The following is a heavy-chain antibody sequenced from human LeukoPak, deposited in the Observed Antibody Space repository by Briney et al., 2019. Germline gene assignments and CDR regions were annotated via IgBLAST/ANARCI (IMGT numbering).Heavy chain of an antibody. Sequence: ASLRPSSTPSVYSFVRYYIHWIRQAPGPRREWLGWMNPDPGGKKLAQEYQGRVTLTKDTSINAAYMGLNSLESGDRAVYFCARDRVVMSTSLSYFVIWGQGSLITVSS. CDR3: ARDRVVMSTSLSYFVI. J-gene: IGHJ4*02. CDR2: MNPDPGGK. V-gene: IGHV1-2*02. CDR1: VYSFVRYY. D-gene: IGHD5/OR15-5a*01.